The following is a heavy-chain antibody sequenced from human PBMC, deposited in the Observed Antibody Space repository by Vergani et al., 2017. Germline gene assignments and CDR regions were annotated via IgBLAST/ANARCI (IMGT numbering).Heavy chain of an antibody. D-gene: IGHD3-9*01. V-gene: IGHV3-30*02. CDR3: ARVDMLNGYYFFDY. Sequence: QVQLVESGGGVVQPGGSLRLSCIASGFTFRIYGMHWVRQAPGKGLEWVAFIQYDGSDIFYADFVEGRFTISRDNSKNALYLQMRSLRFDDTAVYYCARVDMLNGYYFFDYWGQGTPVTVSS. CDR1: GFTFRIYG. J-gene: IGHJ4*02. CDR2: IQYDGSDI.